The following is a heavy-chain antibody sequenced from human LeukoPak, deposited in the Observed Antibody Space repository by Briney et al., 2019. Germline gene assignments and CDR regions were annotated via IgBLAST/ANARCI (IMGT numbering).Heavy chain of an antibody. J-gene: IGHJ4*02. CDR2: IWYDGSNK. Sequence: GGSLRLSCAASGFTFSSYGMHWVRQAPGKGLEWVAVIWYDGSNKYYADSVKGRFIISRDNSNNTLYLQMNSLRAEDTAVYYCAKGGSMTLAVYWGQGTLVTVSS. V-gene: IGHV3-33*06. CDR1: GFTFSSYG. D-gene: IGHD3-10*01. CDR3: AKGGSMTLAVY.